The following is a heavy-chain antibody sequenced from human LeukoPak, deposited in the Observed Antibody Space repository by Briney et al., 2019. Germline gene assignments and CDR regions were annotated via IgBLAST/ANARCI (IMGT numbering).Heavy chain of an antibody. CDR3: ARDLTMVRTMLGY. CDR2: ISYDGSNK. V-gene: IGHV3-30*03. CDR1: GFTFSSYG. J-gene: IGHJ4*02. D-gene: IGHD3-10*01. Sequence: GGSLRLSCAASGFTFSSYGMHWVRQAPGKGLEWVAVISYDGSNKYYADSVKGRFTISRDNSKNTLYLHMNSLRAEDTAVYYCARDLTMVRTMLGYWGQGTLVTVSS.